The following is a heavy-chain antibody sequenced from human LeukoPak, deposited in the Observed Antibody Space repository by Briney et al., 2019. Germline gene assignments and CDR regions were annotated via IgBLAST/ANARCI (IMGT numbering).Heavy chain of an antibody. Sequence: PGGSLRLSCAASGFTVSSNYMSWVRQAPGKGLEWVSIIYNGGSTYYPDSVKGRFTISRDNSKNTLYLQMNSLRAEDTAVYYCASIYGSGSLLDYWGQGTLVTVSS. CDR1: GFTVSSNY. CDR3: ASIYGSGSLLDY. J-gene: IGHJ4*02. CDR2: IYNGGST. V-gene: IGHV3-53*01. D-gene: IGHD3-10*01.